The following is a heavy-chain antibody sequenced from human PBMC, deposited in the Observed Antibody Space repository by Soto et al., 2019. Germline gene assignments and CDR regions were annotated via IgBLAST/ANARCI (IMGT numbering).Heavy chain of an antibody. J-gene: IGHJ4*02. CDR2: IIPIFGTA. CDR3: ARDPATGTESYFDY. V-gene: IGHV1-69*12. CDR1: GGTFSSYA. D-gene: IGHD1-1*01. Sequence: QVQLVQSGAEVKKPGSSVKVSCKASGGTFSSYAISWVRQAPGQGLEWMGGIIPIFGTANYAQKFQGRVTXXAXEXXSTAYMELSSLRSEDTAVYYCARDPATGTESYFDYWGQGTLVTVSS.